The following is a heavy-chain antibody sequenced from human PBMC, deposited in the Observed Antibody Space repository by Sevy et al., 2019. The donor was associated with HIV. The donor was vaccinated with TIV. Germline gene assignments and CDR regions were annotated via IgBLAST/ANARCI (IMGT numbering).Heavy chain of an antibody. Sequence: GGSLRLSCAASGFTFSNYAMSWVRQAPGKGLEWVSAISGRGGSTYYSDSVKGRFTISRDNSKNTLYLQMNSLRAEDTAVYYCAKSPFTMVRGVISGWGQGTLVTVSS. V-gene: IGHV3-23*01. CDR2: ISGRGGST. CDR3: AKSPFTMVRGVISG. CDR1: GFTFSNYA. D-gene: IGHD3-10*01. J-gene: IGHJ4*02.